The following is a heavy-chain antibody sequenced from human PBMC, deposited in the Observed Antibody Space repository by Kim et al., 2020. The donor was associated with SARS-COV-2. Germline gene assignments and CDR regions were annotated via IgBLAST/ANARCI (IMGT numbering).Heavy chain of an antibody. Sequence: SETLSLTCTMSGDSISGYYWGWIRQPPGKGLEWIGYVHHSGETDYNPTLMGRLTISGDSSKNQFSLRLNSVTAADTAFYYCVTVAGWLIDSWGQGTLVTV. CDR2: VHHSGET. V-gene: IGHV4-59*03. J-gene: IGHJ4*02. CDR1: GDSISGYY. D-gene: IGHD2-21*02. CDR3: VTVAGWLIDS.